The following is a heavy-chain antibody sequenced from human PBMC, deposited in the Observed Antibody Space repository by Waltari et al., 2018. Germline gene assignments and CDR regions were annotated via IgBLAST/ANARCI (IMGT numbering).Heavy chain of an antibody. J-gene: IGHJ3*02. CDR3: ARDPRTTYYDFWSSGMGGDAFDI. Sequence: QVQLVESGGGVVQPGRSLRLSCAASGFTFSSYAMHWVRQAPGKGLEWVAVISYDGSNKYYADSVKGRFTISRDNSKNTLYLQMNSLRAEDTAVYYCARDPRTTYYDFWSSGMGGDAFDIWGQGTMVTVSS. CDR1: GFTFSSYA. D-gene: IGHD3-3*01. CDR2: ISYDGSNK. V-gene: IGHV3-30-3*01.